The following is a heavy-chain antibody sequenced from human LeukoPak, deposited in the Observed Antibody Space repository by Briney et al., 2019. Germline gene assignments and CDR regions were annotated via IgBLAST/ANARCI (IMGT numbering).Heavy chain of an antibody. V-gene: IGHV5-51*01. CDR1: GFSLISYW. Sequence: GESLKISCKVSGFSLISYWIGWVRQMPGRGLEWMGIIYPFNSDIRYSPSSQGQVTVSFDKSISTAYLQWSSLKASDTAIYYCARRSVDYGVDVWGQGTTVTVSS. J-gene: IGHJ6*02. CDR3: ARRSVDYGVDV. CDR2: IYPFNSDI.